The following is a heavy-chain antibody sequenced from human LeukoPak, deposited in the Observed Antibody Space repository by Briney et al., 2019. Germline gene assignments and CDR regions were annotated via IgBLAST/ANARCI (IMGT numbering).Heavy chain of an antibody. CDR2: IYYSGST. CDR3: ARTTMVRGVLGAFDI. J-gene: IGHJ3*02. CDR1: GGSISSYY. Sequence: PSETLSLTCTVSGGSISSYYWSWIRQPPGKGLEWIGYIYYSGSTNYNPSLKSRVTISVDTSKNQFSLKLSSVTAADTAVYYCARTTMVRGVLGAFDIWGQGTVVTVSS. V-gene: IGHV4-59*01. D-gene: IGHD3-10*01.